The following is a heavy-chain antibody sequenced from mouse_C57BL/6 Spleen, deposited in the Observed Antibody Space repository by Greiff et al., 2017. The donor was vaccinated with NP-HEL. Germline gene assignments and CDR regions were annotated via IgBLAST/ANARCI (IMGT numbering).Heavy chain of an antibody. CDR1: GYTFTSYW. Sequence: VQLQQPGAELVKPGASVKLSCKASGYTFTSYWMQWVKQRPGQGLEWIGEIDPSDSDTNYNQKFKGKATLTVDTSSSTAYMQLSSLTSEDAAVYDCAAYYAHTRFAYWGQGTLVTVSA. D-gene: IGHD2-10*01. J-gene: IGHJ3*01. CDR3: AAYYAHTRFAY. V-gene: IGHV1-50*01. CDR2: IDPSDSDT.